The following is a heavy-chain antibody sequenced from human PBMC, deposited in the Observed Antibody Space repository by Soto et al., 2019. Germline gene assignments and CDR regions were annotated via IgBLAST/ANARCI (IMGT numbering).Heavy chain of an antibody. CDR2: IRSKANSYAT. CDR3: TRLYPTYYFDC. CDR1: ALTLSASA. J-gene: IGHJ4*02. V-gene: IGHV3-73*01. Sequence: PGESLTLSCAPSALTLSASAMHWVRQASGKGLEWVGRIRSKANSYATAYAASVKGRFTISRDDSKNTAYLQMNSLKTEDTAVYYCTRLYPTYYFDCWGQGTLVTVSS.